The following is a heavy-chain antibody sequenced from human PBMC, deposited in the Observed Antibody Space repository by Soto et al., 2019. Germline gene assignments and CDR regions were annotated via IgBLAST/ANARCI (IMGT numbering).Heavy chain of an antibody. CDR2: ISYDGSNK. Sequence: QVQLVESGGGVVQPGRSLRLSCAASEFTFSTYAMHWVRQAPGKGLEWVAVISYDGSNKYYADSVKGRFTISRDNSKNTLYLQMNNLRAEDTAVYYCARAYEGDYFDYWGQGTPVTVSS. D-gene: IGHD3-16*01. CDR3: ARAYEGDYFDY. J-gene: IGHJ4*02. CDR1: EFTFSTYA. V-gene: IGHV3-30-3*01.